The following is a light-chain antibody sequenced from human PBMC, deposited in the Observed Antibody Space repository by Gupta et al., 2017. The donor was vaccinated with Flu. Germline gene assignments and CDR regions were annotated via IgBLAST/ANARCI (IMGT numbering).Light chain of an antibody. CDR1: GSDIGGFNY. Sequence: QSAMTQPPSASGSPGQSVTISCTGTGSDIGGFNYVSWYQQHPGKVPKLTIYEVTKRPSGVPDRFSGSKSGNTASLTVSGLQAEDEADYYCASYAPGNNWVFCGGTKLTVL. J-gene: IGLJ3*02. CDR2: EVT. CDR3: ASYAPGNNWV. V-gene: IGLV2-8*01.